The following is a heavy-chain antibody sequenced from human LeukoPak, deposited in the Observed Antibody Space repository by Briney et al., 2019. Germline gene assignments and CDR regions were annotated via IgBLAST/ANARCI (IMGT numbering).Heavy chain of an antibody. V-gene: IGHV3-23*01. J-gene: IGHJ5*02. Sequence: GGSLGLSCAASGFTFSSYAMSWVRQAPGKGLEWVSAISGSGGSTYYADSVKGRFTISRDNSKNTLYLQMNSLRAEDTAVYYCAKDLSGSGWLNWFDPWGQGTLVTVSS. CDR1: GFTFSSYA. CDR3: AKDLSGSGWLNWFDP. CDR2: ISGSGGST. D-gene: IGHD6-19*01.